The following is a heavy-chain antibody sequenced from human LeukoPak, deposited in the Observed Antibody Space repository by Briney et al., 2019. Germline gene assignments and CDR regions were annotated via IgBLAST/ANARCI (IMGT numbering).Heavy chain of an antibody. V-gene: IGHV3-30-3*01. Sequence: GGSLRLSCAASGFTFSSYAMHWVRQAPGKGLEWVAVISYDGSNKYYADSVKGRFTISRDNSKNTLYLQMNSLRAEDTAVYYCARAADAFDIWGQGTMATVSS. CDR3: ARAADAFDI. J-gene: IGHJ3*02. CDR1: GFTFSSYA. CDR2: ISYDGSNK.